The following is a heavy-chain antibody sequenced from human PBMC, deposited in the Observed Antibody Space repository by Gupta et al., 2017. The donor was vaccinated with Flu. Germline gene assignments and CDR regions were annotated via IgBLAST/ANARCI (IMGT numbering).Heavy chain of an antibody. D-gene: IGHD5-12*01. CDR2: INPNSGGT. J-gene: IGHJ4*02. CDR3: ARDSGYDDYYFDY. V-gene: IGHV1-2*04. Sequence: QVQLVQSGAEVKKPGASVKVSCKASGYPFTGYLMHWVRQAPGQGLEWMGWINPNSGGTNYAQKFQGWVTMTRDTSISTAYMELSRLRSDDTAVYYCARDSGYDDYYFDYWGQGTLVTVSS. CDR1: GYPFTGYL.